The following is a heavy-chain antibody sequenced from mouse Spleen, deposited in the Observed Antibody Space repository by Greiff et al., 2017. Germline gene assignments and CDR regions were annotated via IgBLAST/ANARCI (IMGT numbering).Heavy chain of an antibody. CDR2: IHPNSGST. Sequence: QVQLQQPGAELVKPGASVKLSCKASGYTFTSYWMHWVKQRPGQGLEWIGMIHPNSGSTNYNEKFKSKATLTVDKSSSTAYMQLSSLTSEDSAVYYCARECYGNYERYFDVWGAGTTVTVSS. J-gene: IGHJ1*01. CDR3: ARECYGNYERYFDV. CDR1: GYTFTSYW. D-gene: IGHD2-1*01. V-gene: IGHV1-64*01.